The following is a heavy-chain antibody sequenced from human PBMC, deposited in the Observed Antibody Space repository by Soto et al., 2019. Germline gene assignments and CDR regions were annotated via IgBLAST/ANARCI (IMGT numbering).Heavy chain of an antibody. CDR2: IDGGGVNT. CDR1: GFTFGLYA. J-gene: IGHJ4*02. Sequence: EVRLLDSGGDLVQPGGSLRLSCAASGFTFGLYAMSWVRQAPGKGLEWVSAIDGGGVNTYYRDSVKGRFTISRDNSKNTLFLQMRGLRAEDTAIYFCARGITRTGTEGYVDSWGQGTLVTVSS. CDR3: ARGITRTGTEGYVDS. V-gene: IGHV3-23*01. D-gene: IGHD3-10*01.